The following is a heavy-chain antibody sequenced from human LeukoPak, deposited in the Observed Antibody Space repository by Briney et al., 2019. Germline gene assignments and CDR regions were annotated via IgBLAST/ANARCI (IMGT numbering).Heavy chain of an antibody. J-gene: IGHJ6*03. CDR3: ARIMYSSSYSYYYMDV. Sequence: GGSLRLSCAASGFTFSDYYMSWVRQAPGKGLEWVSGINWNGGSTGYADSVKGRFTISRDNAKNSLYLQMNSLRAEDTALYYCARIMYSSSYSYYYMDVWGKGTTVTVSS. V-gene: IGHV3-20*04. D-gene: IGHD6-6*01. CDR1: GFTFSDYY. CDR2: INWNGGST.